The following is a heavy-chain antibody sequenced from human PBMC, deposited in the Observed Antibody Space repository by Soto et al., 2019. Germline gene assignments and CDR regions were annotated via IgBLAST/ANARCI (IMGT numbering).Heavy chain of an antibody. CDR3: AAGGGLPRYY. CDR1: GGSISSGGYS. J-gene: IGHJ4*02. D-gene: IGHD5-12*01. Sequence: QLQLQESGSGLVKPSQTLSLTCAVSGGSISSGGYSWSWIRQPPGKGLEWIGYIYHSGSTYYNPSLTSRVTVPVHRFKNQFSLELSSVTAADTAVYYCAAGGGLPRYYWGQGTLVTVSS. CDR2: IYHSGST. V-gene: IGHV4-30-2*01.